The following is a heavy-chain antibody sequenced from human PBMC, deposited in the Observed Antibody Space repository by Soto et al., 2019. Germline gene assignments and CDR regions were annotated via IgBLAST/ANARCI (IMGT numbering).Heavy chain of an antibody. CDR3: ATRGDFWSGSMDV. V-gene: IGHV3-74*01. CDR2: MNGEGSST. Sequence: EVQLVESGGGLVQPGGSLRLSCAASGFTFSKSWMHWVRQAPGKGLVWVSRMNGEGSSTTYADSVEGRFSISRDNARNTLYLQMNSLRAEDTAVYYCATRGDFWSGSMDVWGQGTTVTVSS. J-gene: IGHJ6*02. CDR1: GFTFSKSW. D-gene: IGHD3-3*01.